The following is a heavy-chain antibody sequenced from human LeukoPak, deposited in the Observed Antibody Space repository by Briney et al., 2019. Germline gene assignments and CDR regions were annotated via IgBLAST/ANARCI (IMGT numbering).Heavy chain of an antibody. CDR3: ARKTRMVRGVIGFDP. CDR1: GYTFTGYY. J-gene: IGHJ5*02. V-gene: IGHV1-8*02. CDR2: MNPNSGNT. D-gene: IGHD3-10*01. Sequence: ASVRVSCKASGYTFTGYYIHWVRQATGQGLEWMGWMNPNSGNTGYAQKFQGRVTMTRNTSISTAYMELSSLRSEDTAVYYCARKTRMVRGVIGFDPWGQGTLVTVSS.